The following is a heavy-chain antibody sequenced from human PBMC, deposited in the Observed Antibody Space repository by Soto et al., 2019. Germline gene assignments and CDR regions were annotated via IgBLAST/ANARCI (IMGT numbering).Heavy chain of an antibody. CDR2: ISHSGNT. D-gene: IGHD3-10*01. V-gene: IGHV4-4*02. J-gene: IGHJ2*01. CDR1: GGSISSSNW. CDR3: ARRVYGDWYFDL. Sequence: QVQLQESGPGLVKPSGTLSLTCAVSGGSISSSNWWSWVRQPPGKGLEWIGEISHSGNTNYHPSLKSRVTISVDKSNNRFSLKLSSVTAADTAVYYCARRVYGDWYFDLWGRGTLVTVSS.